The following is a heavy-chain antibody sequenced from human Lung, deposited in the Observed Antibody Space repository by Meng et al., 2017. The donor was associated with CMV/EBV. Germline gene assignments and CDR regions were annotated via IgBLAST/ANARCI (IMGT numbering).Heavy chain of an antibody. J-gene: IGHJ4*02. CDR1: GGSVSTSSSY. CDR3: ARGFYDFWSGFGAVEY. Sequence: LXCTVSGGSVSTSSSYWSWIRQPPGKGLEWIGFIYNSGSTNDNPSLKSRVTISVDTSKNQFSLKLTSVTVADTAVYYCARGFYDFWSGFGAVEYWGQGMXVTVSS. D-gene: IGHD3-3*01. V-gene: IGHV4-61*01. CDR2: IYNSGST.